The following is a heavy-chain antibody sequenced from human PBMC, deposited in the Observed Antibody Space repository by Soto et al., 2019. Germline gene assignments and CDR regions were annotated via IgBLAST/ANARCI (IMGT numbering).Heavy chain of an antibody. CDR1: GVSLSTVRMG. CDR3: TRIRDGYNVSY. CDR2: IYSNDEK. D-gene: IGHD5-12*01. Sequence: QVTLKESGPVLVKPTETLTLTCSVSGVSLSTVRMGVSWIRQPPGKALEWLAHIYSNDEKSYSTSLKSRLTTSKDTSQSQVVLTMTNMDPVDTATHSCTRIRDGYNVSYWSQGTLVTVSS. J-gene: IGHJ4*02. V-gene: IGHV2-26*01.